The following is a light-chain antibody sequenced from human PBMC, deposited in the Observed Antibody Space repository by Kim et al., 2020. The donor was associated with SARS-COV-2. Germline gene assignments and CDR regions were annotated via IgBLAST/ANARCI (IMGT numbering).Light chain of an antibody. Sequence: VSIPYTRSSDSLASNSVQWYQQRPGSSPTPIILEDNQRPSGVPDRFSGSIDISSNSASLTISGLKTEDEADYYCQSYDRNYNWVFGGGTQLTVL. V-gene: IGLV6-57*01. CDR2: EDN. J-gene: IGLJ3*02. CDR3: QSYDRNYNWV. CDR1: SDSLASNS.